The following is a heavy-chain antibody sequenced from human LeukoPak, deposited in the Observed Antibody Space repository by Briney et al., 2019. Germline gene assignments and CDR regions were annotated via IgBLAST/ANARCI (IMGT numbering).Heavy chain of an antibody. D-gene: IGHD4-17*01. CDR1: GYTFTSYD. Sequence: ASLKVSCKASGYTFTSYDINWVRQATGQGLEWMGWMNPNSGNTGYAQKFQGRVTMTEDTSTDTAYMELSSLRSEDTAVYYCATKLETTVTPYDAFDIWGQGTMVTVSS. J-gene: IGHJ3*02. V-gene: IGHV1-8*01. CDR3: ATKLETTVTPYDAFDI. CDR2: MNPNSGNT.